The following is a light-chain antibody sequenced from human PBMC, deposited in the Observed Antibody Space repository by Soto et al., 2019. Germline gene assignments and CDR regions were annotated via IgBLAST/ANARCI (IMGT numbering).Light chain of an antibody. CDR1: QSVSSN. J-gene: IGKJ5*01. CDR2: GAS. V-gene: IGKV3-15*01. CDR3: QQYDNWPIT. Sequence: EKVMTQSPATLSVSPGERATLSCRASQSVSSNLAWYQQKPGQAPRLLIYGASSRATDIPGRFSGSGSGTEFTLTISSLQSEDFVVYYCQQYDNWPITFGQGTRLEIK.